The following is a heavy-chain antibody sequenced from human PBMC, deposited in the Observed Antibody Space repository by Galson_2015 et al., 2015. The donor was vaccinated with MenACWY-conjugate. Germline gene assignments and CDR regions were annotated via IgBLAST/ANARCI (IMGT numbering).Heavy chain of an antibody. CDR1: GFTFSSYA. D-gene: IGHD3-3*01. V-gene: IGHV3-23*01. Sequence: SLRLSCAASGFTFSSYAMSWVRQAPGKGLEWVSAISGSGGSTYYADSVKGRFTISRDNSKNTLYLQMNSLRAEDTAVYYCAKGVGDFWSGYYYFDYWGQGTLVTVSS. J-gene: IGHJ4*02. CDR2: ISGSGGST. CDR3: AKGVGDFWSGYYYFDY.